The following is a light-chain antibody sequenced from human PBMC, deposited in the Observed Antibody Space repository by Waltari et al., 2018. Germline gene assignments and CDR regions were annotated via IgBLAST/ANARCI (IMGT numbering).Light chain of an antibody. Sequence: ETVLTQSPVTLSLSPGERATLSCRASQTVNTYLAWYQQKPGQAPSLLMYDTSNRATGIPARFSGSGSGTDFTLTISSLEPEDFAVYYCQQRNSWPLTFGGGTKVEIK. J-gene: IGKJ4*01. CDR2: DTS. V-gene: IGKV3-11*01. CDR1: QTVNTY. CDR3: QQRNSWPLT.